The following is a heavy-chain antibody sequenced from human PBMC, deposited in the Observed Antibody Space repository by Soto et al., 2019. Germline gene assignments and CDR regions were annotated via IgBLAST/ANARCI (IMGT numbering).Heavy chain of an antibody. Sequence: SETLSLTCTVSGGSIGSSSYYWGWIRQPPGKGLEWIGSIYYSGSTYYNPSLKSRVTISVDTSKNQFSLKLSSVTAADTAVYYCAREITMPRFDPWGQGTLVTVSS. CDR2: IYYSGST. CDR3: AREITMPRFDP. V-gene: IGHV4-39*02. D-gene: IGHD3-10*01. J-gene: IGHJ5*02. CDR1: GGSIGSSSYY.